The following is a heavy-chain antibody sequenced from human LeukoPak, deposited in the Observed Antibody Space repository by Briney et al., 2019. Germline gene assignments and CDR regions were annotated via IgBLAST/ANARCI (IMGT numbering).Heavy chain of an antibody. CDR1: GVSFSSYA. J-gene: IGHJ5*02. CDR3: ARESLSGWYDQ. CDR2: ISYDGSNK. V-gene: IGHV3-30-3*01. D-gene: IGHD6-19*01. Sequence: PGGSLRLSCAASGVSFSSYAMHWVRQAPGKGLEWVAVISYDGSNKYYTDSVKGRVTISRDHSKNTLNLQMNSLRAEDTALYYCARESLSGWYDQWGQGTLVTVSS.